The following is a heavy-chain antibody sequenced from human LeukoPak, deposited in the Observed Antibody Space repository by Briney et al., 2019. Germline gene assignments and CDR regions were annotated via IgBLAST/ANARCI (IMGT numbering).Heavy chain of an antibody. CDR2: ISAYNGNT. CDR3: ARSGVGYYYDSSGYYPLDY. CDR1: GYTFTNYG. D-gene: IGHD3-22*01. J-gene: IGHJ4*02. V-gene: IGHV1-18*01. Sequence: GASVKVSCKASGYTFTNYGISWVRQAPGQGLEWMGWISAYNGNTDYAQKLQGRVTMTTDTSTSTAYMELRSLRSDDTAVYYCARSGVGYYYDSSGYYPLDYWGQGTLVTVPS.